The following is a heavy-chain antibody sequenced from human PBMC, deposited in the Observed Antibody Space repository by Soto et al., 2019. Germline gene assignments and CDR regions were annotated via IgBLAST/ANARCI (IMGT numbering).Heavy chain of an antibody. J-gene: IGHJ6*02. CDR3: ARGAPYFSSTSCYAPQDYYYYGMDV. D-gene: IGHD2-2*01. Sequence: ASVKVSCKASGYTFTGYYMHWVRQAPGQGLEWMGWINPNSGGTNYAQKIQGWVTMTRDTSISTAYMELSRLRTDDTAVYYCARGAPYFSSTSCYAPQDYYYYGMDVWGQGTTVTVSS. CDR2: INPNSGGT. CDR1: GYTFTGYY. V-gene: IGHV1-2*04.